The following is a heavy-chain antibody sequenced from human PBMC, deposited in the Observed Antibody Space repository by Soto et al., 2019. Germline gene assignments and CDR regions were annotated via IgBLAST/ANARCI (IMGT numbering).Heavy chain of an antibody. D-gene: IGHD3-3*01. CDR3: ARDIPAGYDFWSGYYASDHNYMDV. V-gene: IGHV3-74*01. J-gene: IGHJ6*03. Sequence: LSLSCAASGFTFSSYWMHWVRQAPGKGLVWVSRINSDGSSTSYADSVKGRFTISRDNAKNTLYLQMNSLRAEDTAVYYCARDIPAGYDFWSGYYASDHNYMDVWGKGTTVTVSS. CDR2: INSDGSST. CDR1: GFTFSSYW.